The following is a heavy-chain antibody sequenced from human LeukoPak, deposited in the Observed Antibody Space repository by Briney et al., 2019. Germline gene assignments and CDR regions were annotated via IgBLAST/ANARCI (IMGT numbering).Heavy chain of an antibody. CDR1: GYIFTGYY. J-gene: IGHJ5*02. Sequence: ASVTVSCTASGYIFTGYYLHWVRQAPGQGLEWMGWINPNSGGTNYAQKFQGRVTMTRDTSISTAYMELSRLRSDDTAVYYCAKAHGTYYYDSSGRNWFDPWGQGTLVTVSS. CDR2: INPNSGGT. CDR3: AKAHGTYYYDSSGRNWFDP. V-gene: IGHV1-2*02. D-gene: IGHD3-22*01.